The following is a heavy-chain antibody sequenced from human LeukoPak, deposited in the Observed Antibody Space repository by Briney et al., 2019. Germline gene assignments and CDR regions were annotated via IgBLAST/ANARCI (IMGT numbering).Heavy chain of an antibody. Sequence: SETLSLTCTVSGGSIRSYYWSWIRQPPGKGLEWIGYIYYSGSTSYNPSLKSRVTISAGTSKNQFSLKLTSVTAADTAVYYCARVGSRGNAFDIWGQGTMVTVSS. CDR1: GGSIRSYY. V-gene: IGHV4-59*01. CDR2: IYYSGST. J-gene: IGHJ3*02. D-gene: IGHD1-26*01. CDR3: ARVGSRGNAFDI.